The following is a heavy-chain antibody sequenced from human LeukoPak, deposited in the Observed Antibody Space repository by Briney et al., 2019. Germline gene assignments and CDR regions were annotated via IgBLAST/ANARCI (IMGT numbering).Heavy chain of an antibody. D-gene: IGHD3-3*01. CDR1: GFTCSSYS. Sequence: GGSLRLSCAASGFTCSSYSMNWVRQAPGKGLEGVSSSSSSSSYIYYADSVKGRFTISRDNAKNTLYLQMNSLRAEDTAVYYCARETWSGYYKGFDYWGQGTLVTVSS. CDR3: ARETWSGYYKGFDY. V-gene: IGHV3-21*01. J-gene: IGHJ4*02. CDR2: SSSSSSYI.